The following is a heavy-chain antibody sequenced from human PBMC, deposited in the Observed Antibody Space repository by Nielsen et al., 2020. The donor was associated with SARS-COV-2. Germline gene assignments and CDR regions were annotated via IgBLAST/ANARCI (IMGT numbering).Heavy chain of an antibody. V-gene: IGHV1-2*02. CDR2: INPNSGGT. CDR1: GYTFTGYY. Sequence: ASVKVSCKASGYTFTGYYMHWVRQAPGQGLEWMGWINPNSGGTNYAQKFQGRVTMTRDTSISTAYMELSSLRSEDTAVYYCARVISGGNSEVPYYYGMDVWGQGTTVTVSS. J-gene: IGHJ6*02. CDR3: ARVISGGNSEVPYYYGMDV. D-gene: IGHD4-23*01.